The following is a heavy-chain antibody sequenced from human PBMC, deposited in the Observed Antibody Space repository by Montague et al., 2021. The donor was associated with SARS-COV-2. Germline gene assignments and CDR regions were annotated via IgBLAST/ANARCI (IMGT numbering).Heavy chain of an antibody. CDR3: AKSDYDLGMDYFHY. Sequence: SLRLSCAASGFTFSSYAMSWVRQAPGKGLEWVSVIYSGDYSTFSADSVKGRFTISRDNSNNTLFLQMNRLRAEDTAVYYCAKSDYDLGMDYFHYWGQGTLVTVSS. J-gene: IGHJ4*02. CDR1: GFTFSSYA. D-gene: IGHD3-10*01. CDR2: IYSGDYST. V-gene: IGHV3-23*03.